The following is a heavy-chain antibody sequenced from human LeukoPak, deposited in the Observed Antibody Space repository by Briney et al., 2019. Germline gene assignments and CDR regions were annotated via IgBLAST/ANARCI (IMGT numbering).Heavy chain of an antibody. J-gene: IGHJ4*02. CDR2: ISSSSSYI. Sequence: GGSLRLSCAASGFTFSSYSMNWVRQAPGKGLEWVSSISSSSSYIYYADSVKGRFTISRDNAKNSLYLQMNSLRAEDTAVYYCASRHPGIAVAGFDYWGQGTLVTVSS. D-gene: IGHD6-19*01. CDR1: GFTFSSYS. V-gene: IGHV3-21*01. CDR3: ASRHPGIAVAGFDY.